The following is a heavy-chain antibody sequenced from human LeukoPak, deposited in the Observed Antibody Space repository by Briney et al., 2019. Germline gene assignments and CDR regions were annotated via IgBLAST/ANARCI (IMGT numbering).Heavy chain of an antibody. CDR1: GYTFTSYD. V-gene: IGHV1-8*01. J-gene: IGHJ6*03. Sequence: GASVKVSCKASGYTFTSYDINWVRQATGQGLEWMGWMNPNSDNTGYAQKFQGRVTMTRDTSISTAYMELSSLRSEDTAVYYCARDNGGTAMAYYSYYYMDVWGKGTTVTISS. CDR2: MNPNSDNT. D-gene: IGHD5-18*01. CDR3: ARDNGGTAMAYYSYYYMDV.